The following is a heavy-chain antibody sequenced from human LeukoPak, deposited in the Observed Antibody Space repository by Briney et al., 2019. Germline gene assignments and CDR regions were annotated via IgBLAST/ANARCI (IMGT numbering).Heavy chain of an antibody. CDR2: FDPEDGET. D-gene: IGHD6-13*01. CDR1: GYTITELS. J-gene: IGHJ4*02. CDR3: ARDPIGSRWPYHFDY. V-gene: IGHV1-24*01. Sequence: ASVKVSCKVSGYTITELSMHWVRQAPGKGLEWMGGFDPEDGETIYAQKFQGRVTMTEDTSTDTAYMELSSLRSEDTAVYYCARDPIGSRWPYHFDYWGQGTLVTVSS.